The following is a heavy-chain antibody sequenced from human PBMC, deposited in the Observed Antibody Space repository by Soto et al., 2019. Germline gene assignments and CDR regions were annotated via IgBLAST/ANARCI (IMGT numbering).Heavy chain of an antibody. V-gene: IGHV1-2*04. D-gene: IGHD6-19*01. CDR2: INPNSGGT. J-gene: IGHJ6*02. Sequence: GASVKVSCKASGYTFTGYYMHWVRQAPGQGLEWMGWINPNSGGTNYAQKFQGWVTMTRDTSISTAYMELSRLRSDDTAVYYCARGVAGYSSGWTLHYYYGMDVWGQGTRVTVSS. CDR3: ARGVAGYSSGWTLHYYYGMDV. CDR1: GYTFTGYY.